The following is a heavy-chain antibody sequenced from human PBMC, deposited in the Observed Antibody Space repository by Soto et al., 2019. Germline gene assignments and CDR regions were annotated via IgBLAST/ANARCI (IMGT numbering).Heavy chain of an antibody. V-gene: IGHV4-39*01. CDR3: ARQQGDCSAGICYAYDF. CDR2: FYYSGST. J-gene: IGHJ4*02. Sequence: QLQLQESGPGLVKPSETMSLTCTVSGGSIRGSSNFYWAWIRQPPGKGLEWVANFYYSGSTYSTPSLKSRVTRSADTSNNQFSPKMSSVTASDTASYYCARQQGDCSAGICYAYDFWCQGTLVTVSS. CDR1: GGSIRGSSNFY. D-gene: IGHD2-2*01.